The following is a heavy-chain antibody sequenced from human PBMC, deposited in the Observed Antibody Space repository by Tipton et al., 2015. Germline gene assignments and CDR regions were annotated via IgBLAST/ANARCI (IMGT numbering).Heavy chain of an antibody. D-gene: IGHD6-25*01. J-gene: IGHJ4*02. CDR1: GFTFDDYA. V-gene: IGHV3-9*01. CDR3: ARADAALDY. Sequence: SLRLSCAASGFTFDDYAMHWVRQAPGKGLEWVSGISWNSGSIGYADSVKGRFTISRDNAKNTLYLQMDSLRAEDTAVYYCARADAALDYWGQGTPVTVSS. CDR2: ISWNSGSI.